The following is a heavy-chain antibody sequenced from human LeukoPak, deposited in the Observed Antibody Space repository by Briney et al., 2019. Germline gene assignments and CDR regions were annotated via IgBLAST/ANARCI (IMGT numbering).Heavy chain of an antibody. CDR1: GYTFTNYG. Sequence: ASVKVSCKASGYTFTNYGINWVRQAPGQGLEWMGWISPYTGNTNYAQKLQGRVTMTTDTSTSTAYMELRSLRSDDPALYYCARAGEQWLPSYYFDYWAQEILVTVSS. CDR2: ISPYTGNT. CDR3: ARAGEQWLPSYYFDY. D-gene: IGHD3-22*01. J-gene: IGHJ4*02. V-gene: IGHV1-18*01.